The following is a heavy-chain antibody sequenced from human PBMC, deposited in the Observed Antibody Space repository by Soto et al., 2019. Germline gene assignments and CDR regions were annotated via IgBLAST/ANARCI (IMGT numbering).Heavy chain of an antibody. CDR2: IYYSGST. D-gene: IGHD1-26*01. V-gene: IGHV4-39*01. J-gene: IGHJ3*02. CDR1: GGSISSSSYY. CDR3: ARRGSGSGAFDI. Sequence: QLQLQESGPGLVKPSETLSLTCTVSGGSISSSSYYWGWIRQPPGKGLEWIGSIYYSGSTYYNPSLKSRVTISVDTSKNQFSLKLSSVTAADTAVYYCARRGSGSGAFDIWGQGTMVTVSS.